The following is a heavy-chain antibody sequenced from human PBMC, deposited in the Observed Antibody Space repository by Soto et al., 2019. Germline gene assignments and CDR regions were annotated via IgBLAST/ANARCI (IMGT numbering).Heavy chain of an antibody. V-gene: IGHV3-43D*04. J-gene: IGHJ4*02. Sequence: EVQLVESGGVVVQPGGSPRLSCAASGFTFDEYAMHWVRQPPGKGLEWVSLISWDGSNRYYADSVQGRFTISRDNSKYSLYLEMNSLRPEDTALYYCAKDISRGPTKNYDFWSGPDYWGQGTLVTVSS. CDR2: ISWDGSNR. CDR1: GFTFDEYA. CDR3: AKDISRGPTKNYDFWSGPDY. D-gene: IGHD3-3*01.